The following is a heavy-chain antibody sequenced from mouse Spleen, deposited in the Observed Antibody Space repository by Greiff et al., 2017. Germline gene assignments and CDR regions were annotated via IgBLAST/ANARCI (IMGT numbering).Heavy chain of an antibody. CDR1: GFTFSSYG. CDR2: ISGGGSYT. CDR3: ARQATVVAHFDY. Sequence: EVKLVESGGGLVKPGGSLKLSCAASGFTFSSYGMSWVRQTPEKRLEWVATISGGGSYTYYPDSVKGRFTISRDNAKNNLYLQMSSLRSEDTALYYCARQATVVAHFDYWGQGTTLTVSS. J-gene: IGHJ2*01. V-gene: IGHV5-9-2*01. D-gene: IGHD1-1*01.